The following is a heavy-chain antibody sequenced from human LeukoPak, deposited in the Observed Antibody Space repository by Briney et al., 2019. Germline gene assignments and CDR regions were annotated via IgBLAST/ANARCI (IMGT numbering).Heavy chain of an antibody. J-gene: IGHJ4*02. V-gene: IGHV4-39*07. Sequence: SETLSLTCTVSGGSISSSSYYWGWIRQPPGKGLEWIGSIYYSGSTYYNPSLKSRVTISVDTSKNQFSLKLSSVTAADTAVYYCAREGYSSSWFDYWGQGTLVTVSS. CDR1: GGSISSSSYY. CDR2: IYYSGST. D-gene: IGHD6-13*01. CDR3: AREGYSSSWFDY.